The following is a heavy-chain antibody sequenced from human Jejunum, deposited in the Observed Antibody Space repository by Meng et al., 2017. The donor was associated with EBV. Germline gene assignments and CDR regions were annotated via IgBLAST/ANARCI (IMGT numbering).Heavy chain of an antibody. Sequence: QVHLRQWGPGLLKPSDTLSLTCAVYGGSFSDYYWTWIRQPPGKGLEWIGEINHGGGAIYNPSLKSRVTISVDTSKNQFSLKLSSVTAADTAVYYCARLGGYASGTYYPIDPWGQGTLVTVSS. CDR2: INHGGGA. CDR3: ARLGGYASGTYYPIDP. J-gene: IGHJ5*02. D-gene: IGHD3-10*01. CDR1: GGSFSDYY. V-gene: IGHV4-34*01.